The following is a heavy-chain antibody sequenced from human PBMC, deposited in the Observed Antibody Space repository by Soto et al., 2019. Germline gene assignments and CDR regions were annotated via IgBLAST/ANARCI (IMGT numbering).Heavy chain of an antibody. CDR2: IWYDGSNK. CDR3: ARDRTSIAGSLSFDP. D-gene: IGHD6-6*01. Sequence: GGSLRLSWAASGFTFSSYGMHWVRQAPGKGLEWVAVIWYDGSNKYYADSVKGRFTISRDNSKNTLYLQMNSLRAEDTAVYYCARDRTSIAGSLSFDPWGQGTLVTISS. V-gene: IGHV3-33*01. J-gene: IGHJ5*02. CDR1: GFTFSSYG.